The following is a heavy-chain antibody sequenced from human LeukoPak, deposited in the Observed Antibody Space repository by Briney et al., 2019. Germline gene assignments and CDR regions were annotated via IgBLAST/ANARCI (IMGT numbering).Heavy chain of an antibody. Sequence: SETLSLTCAVYGGSFSGYYWSWIRQPPGKGLEWIGEINHSGSTNYNPSLKSRVTISVDTSKNQFSLKLSSVTAADTAVYYCARGPNYGDYVDYHDYWGQGTLVTVSS. D-gene: IGHD4-17*01. CDR1: GGSFSGYY. CDR3: ARGPNYGDYVDYHDY. J-gene: IGHJ4*02. V-gene: IGHV4-34*01. CDR2: INHSGST.